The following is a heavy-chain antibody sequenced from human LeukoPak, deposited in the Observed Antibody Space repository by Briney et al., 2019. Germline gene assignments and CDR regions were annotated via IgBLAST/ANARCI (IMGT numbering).Heavy chain of an antibody. Sequence: SETLSLTCTVSGVSISSYYWSWIRQAPGKGLEWIAEINHRGTTHYNPSLMSRVNISADTSRNQFSLNLDSVTAADTAVYYCARSWAGMYYPFYYFDYWGQGALVTVSP. CDR1: GVSISSYY. J-gene: IGHJ4*02. CDR3: ARSWAGMYYPFYYFDY. D-gene: IGHD1-26*01. CDR2: INHRGTT. V-gene: IGHV4-34*01.